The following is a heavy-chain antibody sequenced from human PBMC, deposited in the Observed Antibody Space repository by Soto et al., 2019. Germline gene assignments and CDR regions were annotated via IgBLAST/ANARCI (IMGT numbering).Heavy chain of an antibody. Sequence: QVQLVQSGDEVRKPGSSVKVSCKASGYIFVNYGIAWVRQAPGQGLEWMGWISPYSGHTHYASKVQGRLTMTTDTYTRPAYMDLGRLTYDATAVYYCAMVDNYVPPTPQDVWGQGTTVTVSS. J-gene: IGHJ6*02. D-gene: IGHD3-16*01. CDR1: GYIFVNYG. CDR2: ISPYSGHT. V-gene: IGHV1-18*01. CDR3: AMVDNYVPPTPQDV.